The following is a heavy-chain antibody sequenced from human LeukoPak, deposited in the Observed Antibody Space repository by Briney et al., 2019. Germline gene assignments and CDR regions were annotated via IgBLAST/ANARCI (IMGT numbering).Heavy chain of an antibody. V-gene: IGHV4-59*01. D-gene: IGHD1-1*01. CDR2: IYYSGST. Sequence: SETLSLTCTVSGGSISSYYWSWIRQPPGKGLEWIGYIYYSGSTNYNPSLKSRVTISVDTSKNQFSLKLSSVTAADTAVYYCARESWNGPNYFDYWGQGTWSPSPQ. J-gene: IGHJ4*02. CDR1: GGSISSYY. CDR3: ARESWNGPNYFDY.